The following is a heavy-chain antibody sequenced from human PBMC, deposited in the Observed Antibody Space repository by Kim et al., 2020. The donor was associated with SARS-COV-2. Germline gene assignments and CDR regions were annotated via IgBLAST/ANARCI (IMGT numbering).Heavy chain of an antibody. CDR1: GNSISDFH. J-gene: IGHJ4*02. Sequence: SETLSLTCTVSGNSISDFHWTWIRQSPGGGLESIGSIYNSGISDYNPSLKSRVTISIDTSKNQSSLKLRSVTAADTAVYYCARHFPLNPSFFDKWGQGT. V-gene: IGHV4-59*08. CDR3: ARHFPLNPSFFDK. CDR2: IYNSGIS.